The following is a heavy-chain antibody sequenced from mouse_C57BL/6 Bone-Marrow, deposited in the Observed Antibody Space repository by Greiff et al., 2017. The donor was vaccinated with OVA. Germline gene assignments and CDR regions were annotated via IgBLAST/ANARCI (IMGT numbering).Heavy chain of an antibody. V-gene: IGHV5-12*01. CDR3: ARQGYSNYAPMDY. J-gene: IGHJ4*01. CDR1: GFTFSDYY. Sequence: EVMLVESGGGLVQPGGSLKLSCAASGFTFSDYYMYWVRQTPEKRLEWVAYISNGGGSTYYPDTVKGRFTISRDNAKNTLYLQMSRLKSEDTAMYYCARQGYSNYAPMDYWGQGTSVTVSS. CDR2: ISNGGGST. D-gene: IGHD2-5*01.